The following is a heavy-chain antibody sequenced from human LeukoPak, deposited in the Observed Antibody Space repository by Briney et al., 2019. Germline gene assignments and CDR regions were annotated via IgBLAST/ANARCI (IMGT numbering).Heavy chain of an antibody. Sequence: PGGSLRLSCAASGFTVSSDYMSWVRQAPGKGLEWVSIIYSGGGTYYADSVKGRFTISRDNSKNTLYLQMNSLRVEDTAVYYCARVGETSSSGWPSFFDYWGQGTLVTVSS. CDR3: ARVGETSSSGWPSFFDY. CDR2: IYSGGGT. D-gene: IGHD6-25*01. CDR1: GFTVSSDY. V-gene: IGHV3-53*01. J-gene: IGHJ4*02.